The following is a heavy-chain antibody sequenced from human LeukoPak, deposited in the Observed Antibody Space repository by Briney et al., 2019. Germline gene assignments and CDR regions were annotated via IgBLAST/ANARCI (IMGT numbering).Heavy chain of an antibody. Sequence: GGSLRLSCAASGFTVSSNYMSWVRQAPGKGLEWVSVIYSGGSTYYADSVKGRFTISRDNSKNTLYLQMNSLRAEDTAVYYCARGRAAVADRNRGWGLGTLVTVSS. CDR1: GFTVSSNY. CDR2: IYSGGST. D-gene: IGHD6-19*01. J-gene: IGHJ4*02. V-gene: IGHV3-66*02. CDR3: ARGRAAVADRNRG.